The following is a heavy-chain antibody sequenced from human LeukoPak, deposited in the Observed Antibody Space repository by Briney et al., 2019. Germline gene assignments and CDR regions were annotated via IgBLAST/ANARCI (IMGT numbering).Heavy chain of an antibody. CDR1: GFTFSSYS. V-gene: IGHV3-21*01. CDR3: ARDALGGGYYGILTGYYSGAYFDY. J-gene: IGHJ4*02. Sequence: GGSLRLSCAASGFTFSSYSMNWVRQAPGKGLEWVSSIISSSSYIYYADSVKGRFTISTDNAKNSLYLQMNSLRAEDTAVYYCARDALGGGYYGILTGYYSGAYFDYWGQGTLVTVSS. D-gene: IGHD3-9*01. CDR2: IISSSSYI.